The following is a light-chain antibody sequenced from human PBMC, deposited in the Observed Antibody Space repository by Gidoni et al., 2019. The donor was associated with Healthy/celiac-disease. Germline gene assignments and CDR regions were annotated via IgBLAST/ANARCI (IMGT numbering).Light chain of an antibody. V-gene: IGKV3-15*01. CDR2: RAS. CDR3: QQYNNWPYT. J-gene: IGKJ2*01. Sequence: EMVMTQSPATLSVSPGERATLSCRASQSVNSNLAWYQQKPGQAPRLLIYRASTRATGIPARFSGSGSGTEFTLTISSLQSEDFAVYYCQQYNNWPYTFXXXTKLEIK. CDR1: QSVNSN.